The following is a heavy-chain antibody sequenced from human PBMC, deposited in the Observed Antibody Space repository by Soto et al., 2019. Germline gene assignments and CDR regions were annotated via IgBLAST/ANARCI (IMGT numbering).Heavy chain of an antibody. CDR2: IIPILGIA. J-gene: IGHJ5*02. V-gene: IGHV1-69*02. CDR1: GGTFSSYT. CDR3: ASYHSPGRWFDP. Sequence: GASVKVSCKASGGTFSSYTISWVRQAHGQGLEWMGRIIPILGIANYAQKFQGRVAITADKSTSTAYMELSSLRSEDTAVYYCASYHSPGRWFDPWGQGTLVTVSS.